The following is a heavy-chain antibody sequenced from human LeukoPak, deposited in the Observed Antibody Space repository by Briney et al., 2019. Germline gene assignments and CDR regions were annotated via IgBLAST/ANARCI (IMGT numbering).Heavy chain of an antibody. J-gene: IGHJ3*02. CDR2: VYYSGST. CDR3: ARAILGYCSSTSCYPDAFDI. Sequence: SETLSLTCTVSGGSISSSSYFWAWIRQPPGKGLEWIASVYYSGSTFYSPPLKSRVTISVDTSKNQFSLKLSSVTAADTAVYYCARAILGYCSSTSCYPDAFDIWGQGTMVTVSS. CDR1: GGSISSSSYF. V-gene: IGHV4-39*07. D-gene: IGHD2-2*01.